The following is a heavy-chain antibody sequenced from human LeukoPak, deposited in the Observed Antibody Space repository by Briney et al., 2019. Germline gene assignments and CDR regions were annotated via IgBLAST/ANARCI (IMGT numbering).Heavy chain of an antibody. J-gene: IGHJ6*03. D-gene: IGHD6-13*01. CDR3: ARGIGYSSSWYGEDYYYYMDV. CDR2: IYTSGST. V-gene: IGHV4-59*10. Sequence: SETLSLTCAVYGGSFSGYYWSWIRQPAGKGLEWIGRIYTSGSTNYNPSLKSRVTMSVDTSKNQFSLKLSSVTAADTAVYYCARGIGYSSSWYGEDYYYYMDVWGKGTTVTISS. CDR1: GGSFSGYY.